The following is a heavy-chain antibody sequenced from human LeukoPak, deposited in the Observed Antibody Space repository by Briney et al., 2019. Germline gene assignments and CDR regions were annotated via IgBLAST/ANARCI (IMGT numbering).Heavy chain of an antibody. CDR3: ARIVPAAMLDY. Sequence: PSETLSLTCTVSGGSISSSSYYWGWIRQPPGKGLEWIGSTYYSGSTYYNPSLKSRVTISVDTSKNQFSLKLSSVTAADTAVYYCARIVPAAMLDYWGQGTLVTVSS. CDR1: GGSISSSSYY. D-gene: IGHD2-2*01. CDR2: TYYSGST. V-gene: IGHV4-39*01. J-gene: IGHJ4*02.